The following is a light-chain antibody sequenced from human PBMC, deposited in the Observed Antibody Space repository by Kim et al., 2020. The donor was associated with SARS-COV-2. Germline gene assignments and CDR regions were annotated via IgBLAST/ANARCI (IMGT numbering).Light chain of an antibody. J-gene: IGKJ1*01. CDR3: QQYATSPET. CDR1: QSVSSNF. CDR2: SAS. Sequence: ENFLTQSPGTLSLSPGERATLSCRASQSVSSNFLAWYQQKAGQAPRLVIYSASSRASGIPDRFSGSGSGTDFTLTISTLEPEDFAVYYCQQYATSPETFGQGTKVDIK. V-gene: IGKV3-20*01.